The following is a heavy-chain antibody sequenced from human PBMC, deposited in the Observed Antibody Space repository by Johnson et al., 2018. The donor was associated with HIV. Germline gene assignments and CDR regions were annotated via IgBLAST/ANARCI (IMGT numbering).Heavy chain of an antibody. D-gene: IGHD3-10*01. J-gene: IGHJ3*02. CDR3: ASGYYYGSGTYHGAFDI. Sequence: QVQVVESGGGLVKPGGSLRLSCAASGFTFSDYYMSWIRQAPGKGLEWVSYISSSGSTIFYGDSVKGRFTISRDNAKNSLYLQMHSLRAEDTAVYYCASGYYYGSGTYHGAFDIWGQGTMVTVSS. V-gene: IGHV3-11*04. CDR1: GFTFSDYY. CDR2: ISSSGSTI.